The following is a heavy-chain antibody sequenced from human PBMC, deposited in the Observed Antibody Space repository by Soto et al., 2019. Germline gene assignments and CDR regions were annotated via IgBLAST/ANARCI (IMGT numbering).Heavy chain of an antibody. CDR2: ISYDGSNK. CDR3: ARGVSEQDDSSGYFSPHFDY. CDR1: GFTFSSYA. J-gene: IGHJ4*02. Sequence: HPGGSLRLSCAASGFTFSSYAMHWVRQAPGKGLEWVAVISYDGSNKYYADSVKGRFTISRDNSKNTLYLQMNSLRAEDTAVYYCARGVSEQDDSSGYFSPHFDYWGQGTLVTVSS. D-gene: IGHD3-22*01. V-gene: IGHV3-30-3*01.